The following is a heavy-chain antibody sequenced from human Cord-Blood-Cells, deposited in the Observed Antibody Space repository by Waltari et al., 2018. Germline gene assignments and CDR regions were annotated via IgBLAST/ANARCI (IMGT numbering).Heavy chain of an antibody. V-gene: IGHV3-53*01. CDR1: GFTVSSNY. J-gene: IGHJ3*02. CDR3: ARAMVLRAWVFPHAFDI. D-gene: IGHD2-8*01. CDR2: IYSGGST. Sequence: EVQLVESGGGLIQPGGSLRLSCAASGFTVSSNYMSWVRQAPGKGLEWVSVIYSGGSTYYADSVKGRFTISRDNSKNTLYLQMNSLRAEDTAVYYCARAMVLRAWVFPHAFDIWGQGTMVTVSS.